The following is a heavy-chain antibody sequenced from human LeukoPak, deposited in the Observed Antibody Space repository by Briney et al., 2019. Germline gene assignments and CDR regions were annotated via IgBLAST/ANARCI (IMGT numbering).Heavy chain of an antibody. D-gene: IGHD1-14*01. J-gene: IGHJ5*02. CDR3: ARPVFNPPWNWFDP. CDR1: GGSISSSSYY. CDR2: IYYSGST. Sequence: PSETLSLTCTVSGGSISSSSYYWGWIRQPPGKGLEWIGSIYYSGSTYYNPSLKSRVTISVDTSKNQFSLKLSSVTAADTAVYYCARPVFNPPWNWFDPWGQGTLVTVSS. V-gene: IGHV4-39*01.